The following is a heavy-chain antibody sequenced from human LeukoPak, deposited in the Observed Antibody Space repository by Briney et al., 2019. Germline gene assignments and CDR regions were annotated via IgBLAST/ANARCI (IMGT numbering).Heavy chain of an antibody. CDR3: ARDPWGYTVTGGP. Sequence: GGSLRLSCIASGFTSSRYTMNWVRQAPGKGLEWVSSITISSNYIYYTDSVKGRFTISRDNAKNSLYLHMSSLRADDTAVYYCARDPWGYTVTGGPWGQGTLVTVSS. CDR2: ITISSNYI. CDR1: GFTSSRYT. D-gene: IGHD4-11*01. V-gene: IGHV3-21*01. J-gene: IGHJ5*02.